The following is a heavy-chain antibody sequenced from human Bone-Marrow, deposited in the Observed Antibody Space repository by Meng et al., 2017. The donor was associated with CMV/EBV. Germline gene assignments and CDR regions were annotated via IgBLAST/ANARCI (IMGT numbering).Heavy chain of an antibody. CDR1: GGSFSGYY. J-gene: IGHJ4*02. CDR2: INHSGST. CDR3: ARRGWNYPDLPTLDS. D-gene: IGHD1-7*01. V-gene: IGHV4-34*01. Sequence: SETLSLTCAVYGGSFSGYYWSWIRQPPGKGLEWIGEINHSGSTNYNPSLKSRVTISVDTSKNQFSLKLSSVTAADTAVYYCARRGWNYPDLPTLDSWGQGTLVTVSS.